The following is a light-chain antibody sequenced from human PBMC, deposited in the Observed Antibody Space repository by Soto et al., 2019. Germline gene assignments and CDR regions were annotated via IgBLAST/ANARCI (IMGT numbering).Light chain of an antibody. CDR2: GAS. CDR1: QSVSRSY. CDR3: QQYGSSPLT. Sequence: EIVLTQSPCTLSLSPGERATLSCRASQSVSRSYLAWYQQKPGQAPRLLIYGASSRATGIPDRFSGSGSGTDFTLTISRLEPEDFAVYYCQQYGSSPLTFGGGTKVDI. J-gene: IGKJ4*01. V-gene: IGKV3-20*01.